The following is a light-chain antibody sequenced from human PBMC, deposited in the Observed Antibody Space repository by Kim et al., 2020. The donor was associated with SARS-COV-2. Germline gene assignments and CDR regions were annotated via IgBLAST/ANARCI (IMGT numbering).Light chain of an antibody. V-gene: IGKV3-15*01. Sequence: ETVMTQSPATLSVSLGERATLSCRASQRVTNLAWYQQKPGQAPRLLIYGASTRATGIPARFSGSGSGTEFTLTISSLQSEDFAVYNCQQYNNWPLTFGGGTKVDIK. CDR3: QQYNNWPLT. J-gene: IGKJ4*01. CDR1: QRVTN. CDR2: GAS.